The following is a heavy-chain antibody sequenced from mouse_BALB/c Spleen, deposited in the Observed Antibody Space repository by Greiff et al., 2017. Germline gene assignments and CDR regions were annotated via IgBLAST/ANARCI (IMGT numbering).Heavy chain of an antibody. CDR2: ISSGGSYT. CDR1: GFTFSSYG. Sequence: EVKLMESGGGLVQPGGSLKLSCAASGFTFSSYGMSWVRQTPDKRLEWVATISSGGSYTYYPDSVKGRFTISRDNAKNTLYLQMSSLKSEDTAMYYCARGSDRAMDYWGQGTSVTVSS. CDR3: ARGSDRAMDY. V-gene: IGHV5-6*03. J-gene: IGHJ4*01.